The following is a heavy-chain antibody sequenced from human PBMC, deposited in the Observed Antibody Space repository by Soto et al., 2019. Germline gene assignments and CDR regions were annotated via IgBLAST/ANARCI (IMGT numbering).Heavy chain of an antibody. CDR3: ARAHVMVVAGSTFDY. J-gene: IGHJ4*01. V-gene: IGHV4-4*07. Sequence: SETLSLTCTVSGGSISSYYWSWIRQPAGKGLEWIGRIYTSGSTNYNPSLKSRVTMSVXXXXXXFXLXLXXXTAAXTAVYYCARAHVMVVAGSTFDYWGHGTLVTVSS. D-gene: IGHD6-19*01. CDR2: IYTSGST. CDR1: GGSISSYY.